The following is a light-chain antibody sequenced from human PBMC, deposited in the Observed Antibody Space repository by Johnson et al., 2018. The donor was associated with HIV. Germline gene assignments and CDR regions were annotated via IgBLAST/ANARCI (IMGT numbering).Light chain of an antibody. CDR3: GTWDNSLSAV. V-gene: IGLV1-51*02. CDR1: SSNIGNNF. CDR2: END. Sequence: QAVLTQPPSASGTPGQRVTISCSGSSSNIGNNFVSWYQQLPGTAPKLLIYENDKRPSGIPDRFSGSKSGTSATLGITGLQTGDEADYYCGTWDNSLSAVFGTGTKVTVL. J-gene: IGLJ1*01.